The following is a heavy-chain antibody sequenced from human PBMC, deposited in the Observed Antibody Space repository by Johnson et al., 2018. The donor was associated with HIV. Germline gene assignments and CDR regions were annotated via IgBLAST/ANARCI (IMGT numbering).Heavy chain of an antibody. CDR3: ARDRSSGWYGRVDAFDG. J-gene: IGHJ3*01. CDR1: GFTFSSYA. D-gene: IGHD6-19*01. CDR2: ISYDGSNK. V-gene: IGHV3-30-3*01. Sequence: QVQLVESGGGVVQPGRSLRLSCAASGFTFSSYAMHWVRQAPGKGLEWVAVISYDGSNKYYADSVKGRFTISRDNSKNTLYLQMNSLRAEDTAVYYCARDRSSGWYGRVDAFDGWGQGTMVTVSS.